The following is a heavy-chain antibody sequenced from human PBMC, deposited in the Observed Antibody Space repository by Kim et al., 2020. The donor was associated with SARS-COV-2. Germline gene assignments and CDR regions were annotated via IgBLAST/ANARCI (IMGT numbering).Heavy chain of an antibody. CDR1: GYTFTSYA. D-gene: IGHD3-16*02. Sequence: ASVKVSCKASGYTFTSYAMHWVRQAPGQRLEWMGWINAGNGNTKYSQKFQGRVTITRDTSASTAYMELSSLRSEDTAVYYCAREVIGRLEGSSEWDYYYGMDVWGQGTTVTVSS. V-gene: IGHV1-3*01. CDR3: AREVIGRLEGSSEWDYYYGMDV. CDR2: INAGNGNT. J-gene: IGHJ6*02.